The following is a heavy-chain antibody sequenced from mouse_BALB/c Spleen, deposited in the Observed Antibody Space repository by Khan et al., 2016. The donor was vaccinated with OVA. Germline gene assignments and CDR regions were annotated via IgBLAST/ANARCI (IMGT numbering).Heavy chain of an antibody. CDR3: TRSGYGSFAY. D-gene: IGHD2-2*01. CDR2: INPNNGDA. Sequence: VQLQESGAELVKPGASVKLSCKASGYTFNSYYMSWVKQRPGQGLEWIGEINPNNGDANFNEKFKNKATLTVDKSSNTAFMQLSSLTSEDSAVYYCTRSGYGSFAYWGQGTLVTVSA. J-gene: IGHJ3*01. V-gene: IGHV1S81*02. CDR1: GYTFNSYY.